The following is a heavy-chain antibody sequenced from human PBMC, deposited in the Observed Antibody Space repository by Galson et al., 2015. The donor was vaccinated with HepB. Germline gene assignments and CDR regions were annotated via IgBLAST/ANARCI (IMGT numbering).Heavy chain of an antibody. J-gene: IGHJ6*03. CDR3: TTEPPAVAGYYYYYMDV. CDR2: IKSKTDGGTT. CDR1: GFTFSNAW. D-gene: IGHD6-19*01. Sequence: SLRLSCAASGFTFSNAWMSWVRQAPGKGLEWVGRIKSKTDGGTTDYAAPVKGRFTISRDDSKNTLYLQMNSLKTEDTAVYYCTTEPPAVAGYYYYYMDVWGKGTTVTVSS. V-gene: IGHV3-15*01.